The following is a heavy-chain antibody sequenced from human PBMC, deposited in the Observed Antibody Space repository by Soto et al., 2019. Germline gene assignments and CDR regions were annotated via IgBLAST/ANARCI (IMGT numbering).Heavy chain of an antibody. Sequence: GGSLRLSCAASGFTFSSYAMHWVRQAPGKGLEWVAVISYDGSNKYYADSVKGRFTISRDNSKNTLYLQMNSLRAEDTAVYYCARDLEPDIVVVPAAGMDVWGQGTTVTVSS. V-gene: IGHV3-30-3*01. CDR3: ARDLEPDIVVVPAAGMDV. J-gene: IGHJ6*02. D-gene: IGHD2-2*01. CDR2: ISYDGSNK. CDR1: GFTFSSYA.